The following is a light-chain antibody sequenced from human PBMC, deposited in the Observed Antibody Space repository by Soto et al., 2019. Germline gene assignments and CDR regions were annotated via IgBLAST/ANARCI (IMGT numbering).Light chain of an antibody. CDR1: SSDIGSYNY. V-gene: IGLV2-14*03. CDR3: SSCTSSSTI. Sequence: QSALTQPASVSGSPGQSLTISCTGTSSDIGSYNYVSWYQHHPGRVPQLLIYDVSYRPSGISNRFSGSKSGNTASLTISGLQAEDEADYYCSSCTSSSTIFGGGTKVTVL. CDR2: DVS. J-gene: IGLJ2*01.